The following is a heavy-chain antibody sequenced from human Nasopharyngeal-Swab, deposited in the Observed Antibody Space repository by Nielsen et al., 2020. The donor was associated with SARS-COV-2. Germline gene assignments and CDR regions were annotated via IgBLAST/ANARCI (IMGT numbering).Heavy chain of an antibody. V-gene: IGHV3-7*03. J-gene: IGHJ6*03. CDR1: GFSFSTYW. CDR2: IKQDGSEK. D-gene: IGHD3-16*02. CDR3: ARQGVFVPAYFHQYYMDV. Sequence: GESLKISSAASGFSFSTYWMTWVRQAPGKGLEWVANIKQDGSEKYYVDSVKGRFTVSRDNPKNLLYLQVNSLRAEDTAVYYCARQGVFVPAYFHQYYMDVWGKGTTVTASS.